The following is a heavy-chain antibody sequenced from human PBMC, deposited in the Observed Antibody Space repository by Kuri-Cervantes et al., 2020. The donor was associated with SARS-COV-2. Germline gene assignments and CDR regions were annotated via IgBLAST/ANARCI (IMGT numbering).Heavy chain of an antibody. CDR3: ARVLHYRTTVTTGFDP. Sequence: SETLSLTCTVSGGSISSSSYYWGWIRQPPGKGLEWIGSIYYSGRSYYNPSLESRVDISVDTSKNEFSLKLSSVTAADTAVYYCARVLHYRTTVTTGFDPWGQGTLVTVSS. CDR2: IYYSGRS. J-gene: IGHJ5*02. D-gene: IGHD4-17*01. CDR1: GGSISSSSYY. V-gene: IGHV4-39*07.